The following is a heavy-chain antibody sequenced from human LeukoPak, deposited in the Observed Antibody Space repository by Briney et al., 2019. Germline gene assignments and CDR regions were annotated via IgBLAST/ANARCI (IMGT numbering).Heavy chain of an antibody. Sequence: SETLSLTCAVYGGSCSGYYWSWIRQPPRKGLEWIGEISHSGSTNYNPSLKSRVTISVDTSKNQFSLKLSSVTAADTAVYYCARAKVSQTGVYYHYMDVWGKGTTVTVSS. D-gene: IGHD2-8*01. CDR1: GGSCSGYY. J-gene: IGHJ6*03. V-gene: IGHV4-34*01. CDR2: ISHSGST. CDR3: ARAKVSQTGVYYHYMDV.